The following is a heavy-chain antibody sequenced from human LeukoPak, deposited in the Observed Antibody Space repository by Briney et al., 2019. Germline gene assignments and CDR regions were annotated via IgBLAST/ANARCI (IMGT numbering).Heavy chain of an antibody. CDR2: INFSGDNRGDNT. CDR3: ARKTTYSSSWYFDL. D-gene: IGHD6-13*01. Sequence: GGSLRLSCAALGFTFKLYTMNWVRQAPGQGLEWVSSINFSGDNRGDNTYYADSVKGRFTISRDNSKNTLYLQMNSLRAEDTALYHCARKTTYSSSWYFDLWGRGTLVTVSS. CDR1: GFTFKLYT. V-gene: IGHV3-23*01. J-gene: IGHJ2*01.